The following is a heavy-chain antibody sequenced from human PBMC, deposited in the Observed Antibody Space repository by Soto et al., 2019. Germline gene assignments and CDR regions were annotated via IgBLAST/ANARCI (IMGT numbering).Heavy chain of an antibody. J-gene: IGHJ3*02. CDR2: ISNDGIYK. V-gene: IGHV3-30*03. CDR3: ARDFCDPQDAFDM. Sequence: QVQLVESGGGVVQPGRSLRLSCAASGFTFSTYDMHWVRQAPGKGLEWVAVISNDGIYKYYVDSVKGRFTISRDNSKNTLFLQMNSLRAEDTDVYFCARDFCDPQDAFDMWGQGTMVTVS. CDR1: GFTFSTYD. D-gene: IGHD2-21*01.